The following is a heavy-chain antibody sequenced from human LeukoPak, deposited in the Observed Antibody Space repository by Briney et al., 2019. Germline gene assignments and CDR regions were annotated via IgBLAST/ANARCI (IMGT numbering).Heavy chain of an antibody. D-gene: IGHD2-15*01. V-gene: IGHV4-61*01. CDR3: ARGGVYCSGGSCFDNWFDP. CDR2: IYYRGST. J-gene: IGHJ5*02. CDR1: GGSVSSGSYY. Sequence: PSETLSLTCTVSGGSVSSGSYYWSWIRQPPGKGLEWIGYIYYRGSTNYNPSLKSRVTISVDTSKNQFSLKLSSVTAADTAVYYCARGGVYCSGGSCFDNWFDPWGQGTLVTVSS.